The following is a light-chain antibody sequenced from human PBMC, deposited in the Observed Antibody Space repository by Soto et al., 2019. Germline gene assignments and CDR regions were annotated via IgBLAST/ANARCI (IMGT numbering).Light chain of an antibody. J-gene: IGKJ1*01. Sequence: DVVMTQSPLSLPVTLGQPASISCRSSQSLVHSDGNTYLNWFQQRPGQSPRRLIYKVSNRDSGVPDRISGSGSGTDFTLKISRVEAEDFGVYYCMQGTHWLRTFGQGTKVEIK. CDR1: QSLVHSDGNTY. V-gene: IGKV2-30*02. CDR2: KVS. CDR3: MQGTHWLRT.